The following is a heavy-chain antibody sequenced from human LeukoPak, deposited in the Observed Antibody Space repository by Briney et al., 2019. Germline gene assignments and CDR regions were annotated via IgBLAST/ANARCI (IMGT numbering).Heavy chain of an antibody. V-gene: IGHV4-38-2*01. CDR3: ARITGSYYYYMDV. J-gene: IGHJ6*03. Sequence: PSETLSLTCAVSGYPISSGDYWGWIRPPPGKGLGWIGNIYHSGSTFYNPSLKSRVTISVHTSKNQFSLKLSSVTAADTAVYYCARITGSYYYYMDVWGKGTTVTVSS. CDR2: IYHSGST. D-gene: IGHD3-10*01. CDR1: GYPISSGDY.